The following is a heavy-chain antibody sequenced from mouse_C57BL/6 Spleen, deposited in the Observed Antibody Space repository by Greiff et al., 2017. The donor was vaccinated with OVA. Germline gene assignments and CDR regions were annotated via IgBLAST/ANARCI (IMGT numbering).Heavy chain of an antibody. CDR3: AIGGIYYGYVEPGDFDD. J-gene: IGHJ1*03. CDR1: GYTFTSYW. CDR2: LHPSDSDT. D-gene: IGHD2-2*01. Sequence: QVQLQQPGAELVKPGASVKLSCKASGYTFTSYWMHWVKQRPGQGLEWIGRLHPSDSDTNYNQKFTGKATLTVDKSSSTAYMQLSSLPSEDSAVYYCAIGGIYYGYVEPGDFDDWGKGTTVTVSS. V-gene: IGHV1-74*01.